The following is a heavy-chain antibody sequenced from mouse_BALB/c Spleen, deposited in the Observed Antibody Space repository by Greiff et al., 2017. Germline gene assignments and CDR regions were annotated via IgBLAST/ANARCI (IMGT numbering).Heavy chain of an antibody. D-gene: IGHD3-1*01. CDR1: GYTFTSYW. CDR3: TRGSSGYYAMDY. Sequence: QVQLQQSGAELVKPGASVKMSCKASGYTFTSYWMHWVKQRPGQGLEWIGVIDPSDSYTSYNQKFKGKATLTVDTSSSTAYMQLSSLTSEDSAVYYCTRGSSGYYAMDYWGQGTSVTVSS. J-gene: IGHJ4*01. CDR2: IDPSDSYT. V-gene: IGHV1S127*01.